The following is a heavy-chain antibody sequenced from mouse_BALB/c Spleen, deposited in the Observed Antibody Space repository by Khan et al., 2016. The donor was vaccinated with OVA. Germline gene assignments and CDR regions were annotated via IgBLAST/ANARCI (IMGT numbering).Heavy chain of an antibody. Sequence: VQLQQPGPELVKPGASVKMSCKASGYTFTNYIIHWVKQKPGQGLEWIAYINPYNDGSKYNEKFKGKATLTSDKSSSTAYMELSGLTSEDSAVYYCARDYGSSFWFADWGQGTLVTVSA. J-gene: IGHJ3*01. CDR1: GYTFTNYI. CDR3: ARDYGSSFWFAD. D-gene: IGHD1-1*01. V-gene: IGHV1S136*01. CDR2: INPYNDGS.